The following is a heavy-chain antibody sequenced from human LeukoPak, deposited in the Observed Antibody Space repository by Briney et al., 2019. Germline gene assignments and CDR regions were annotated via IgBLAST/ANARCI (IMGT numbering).Heavy chain of an antibody. CDR1: GFTFRNCD. CDR3: AREMSGGNWAFDI. Sequence: PGGSLRLSCAASGFTFRNCDMHWFRQRPGKGLEWVSVTATTGVTSYADSVKGRFTVSRTNVRNSLYLQVNSLRAEDTAVYYCAREMSGGNWAFDIWGQGTVVTVS. CDR2: TATTGVT. V-gene: IGHV3-13*01. D-gene: IGHD3-16*01. J-gene: IGHJ3*02.